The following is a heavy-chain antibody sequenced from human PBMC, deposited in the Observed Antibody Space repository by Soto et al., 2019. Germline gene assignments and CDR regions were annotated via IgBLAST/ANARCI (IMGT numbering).Heavy chain of an antibody. Sequence: LRLSCTASGFTFGDYAMSWFRQAPGKGLEWVGFIRSKTYGGTTEYAASVKGRFTISRDDSKSIAYLQMNSLKTEDTAVYYCTRNQGGYYYDSSGSSFDYWGQGTLVTSPQ. V-gene: IGHV3-49*03. CDR3: TRNQGGYYYDSSGSSFDY. CDR1: GFTFGDYA. J-gene: IGHJ4*02. CDR2: IRSKTYGGTT. D-gene: IGHD3-22*01.